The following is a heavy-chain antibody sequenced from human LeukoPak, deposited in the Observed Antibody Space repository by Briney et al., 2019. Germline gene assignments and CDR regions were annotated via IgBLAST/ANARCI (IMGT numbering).Heavy chain of an antibody. D-gene: IGHD5-18*01. CDR2: VKKDGSEK. V-gene: IGHV3-7*01. J-gene: IGHJ4*02. CDR3: ARHLSGVTGYTYGRGIDY. CDR1: GFTFSSYW. Sequence: GGSLRLSCAASGFTFSSYWMSWVRQAPGKGLEWVANVKKDGSEKYYVDSVKGRFTISRDNAKTSLYLQMNSLRAEDTAIYYCARHLSGVTGYTYGRGIDYWGQGTLVTVSS.